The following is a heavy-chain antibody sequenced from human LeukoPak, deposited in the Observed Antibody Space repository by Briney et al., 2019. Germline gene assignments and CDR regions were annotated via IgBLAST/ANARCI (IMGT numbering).Heavy chain of an antibody. Sequence: SETLSLTCTVSGGSISSSSYSWSWIRQPPGKGLEWIGYIYYSGSTNYNPSLKSRLTISVDTSKNQFSLNLSSVTAADTAVYYCARGMTTGPDPWGQGTLVTVSS. CDR2: IYYSGST. J-gene: IGHJ5*02. CDR1: GGSISSSSYS. D-gene: IGHD4-17*01. V-gene: IGHV4-61*05. CDR3: ARGMTTGPDP.